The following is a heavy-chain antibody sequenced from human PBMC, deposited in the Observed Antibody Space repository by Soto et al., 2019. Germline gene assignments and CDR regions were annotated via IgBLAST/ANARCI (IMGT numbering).Heavy chain of an antibody. D-gene: IGHD3-3*01. Sequence: PSETLSLTCSVSGVTISYGGYSWSWIRQSPGKGLEWLGYISHVETTYYNPSFQSRLSLSIDRTRNQFSLSLSSMTAADKAVYYCDRGGGYDSFDFWGQGIRVTVSS. CDR2: ISHVETT. CDR1: GVTISYGGYS. CDR3: DRGGGYDSFDF. J-gene: IGHJ4*02. V-gene: IGHV4-30-2*06.